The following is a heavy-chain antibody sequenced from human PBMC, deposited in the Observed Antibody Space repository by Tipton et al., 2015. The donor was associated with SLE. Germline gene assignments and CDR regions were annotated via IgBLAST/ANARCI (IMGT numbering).Heavy chain of an antibody. J-gene: IGHJ4*02. CDR3: ARKTSLDY. V-gene: IGHV3-48*03. CDR2: VSSSGTTT. CDR1: GFTFSSYE. Sequence: SLRLSCAASGFTFSSYEMNWVRQAPGKGLEWVSYVSSSGTTTYYADSVKGRFTISRDNAKNSLYLQMNSLRAEDTAVYYCARKTSLDYWGQGTLVTVSS.